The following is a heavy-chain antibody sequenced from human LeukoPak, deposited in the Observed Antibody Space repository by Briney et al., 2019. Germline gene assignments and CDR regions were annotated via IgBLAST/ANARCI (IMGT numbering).Heavy chain of an antibody. CDR3: ARERSGNYEALCDY. D-gene: IGHD4-11*01. CDR2: MNPNSGNT. Sequence: ASVKVSCKASGYTFTSYDINLVRKATGQGLEWMGWMNPNSGNTGYAQKFQGRVTITRNTSISTAYMELSSLRSEDIAVYYCARERSGNYEALCDYWTQRTLVTVYS. J-gene: IGHJ4*01. V-gene: IGHV1-8*03. CDR1: GYTFTSYD.